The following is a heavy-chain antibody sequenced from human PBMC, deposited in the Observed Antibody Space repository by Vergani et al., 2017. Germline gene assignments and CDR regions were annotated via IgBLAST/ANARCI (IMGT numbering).Heavy chain of an antibody. CDR2: ISNSGNTI. CDR1: GFSFSDHY. D-gene: IGHD1-20*01. Sequence: QVQLVESGGGLVKPGGSLRLSCAASGFSFSDHYMTWIRQAPGKGLEWVSYISNSGNTIEYADSVKGRFSISRDNAKSSLFLQMDSLRAEDTAVYYCARAYGRYDWFDYWGQRTLVTVSS. CDR3: ARAYGRYDWFDY. V-gene: IGHV3-11*01. J-gene: IGHJ4*01.